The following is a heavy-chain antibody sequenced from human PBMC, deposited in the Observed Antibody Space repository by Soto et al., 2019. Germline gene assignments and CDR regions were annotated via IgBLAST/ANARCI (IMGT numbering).Heavy chain of an antibody. CDR2: MNPNSGNT. CDR1: GYTFTSYD. Sequence: ASVKVSCKASGYTFTSYDINWVRQATGQGLEWMGWMNPNSGNTGYAQKFQGRVTMTRNTSISTAYMELSSLRSEDTAVYYCARGVLRFLEWPSYYYYMDVWGKGTTVTV. J-gene: IGHJ6*03. CDR3: ARGVLRFLEWPSYYYYMDV. V-gene: IGHV1-8*01. D-gene: IGHD3-3*01.